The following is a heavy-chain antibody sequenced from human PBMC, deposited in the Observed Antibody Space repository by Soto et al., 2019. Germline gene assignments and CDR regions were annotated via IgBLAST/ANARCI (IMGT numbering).Heavy chain of an antibody. CDR2: INPNSGGT. Sequence: QVQLVQSGAEVKKPGASVKVSCKASGYTFTGYYMHWVRQAPGQGREWMGWINPNSGGTNYAQKYQGWDTMTRDTTTSNAYMEMGRLGSDNMAVYYRAVDSRECNGGRCGSTFNYWGQGTLVTVSS. J-gene: IGHJ4*02. CDR3: AVDSRECNGGRCGSTFNY. D-gene: IGHD2-15*01. V-gene: IGHV1-2*04. CDR1: GYTFTGYY.